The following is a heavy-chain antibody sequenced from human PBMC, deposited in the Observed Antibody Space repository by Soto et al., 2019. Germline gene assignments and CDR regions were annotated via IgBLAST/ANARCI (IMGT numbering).Heavy chain of an antibody. D-gene: IGHD4-17*01. Sequence: EVQLVQSGGDLVQPGGSLRLSCAASGLSVSGDYMTWVRQAPGKGLEWVSMTYSGGPTDYADSVKGRFTISVDKSKNTLYLQKHSLRVDDTAVYYCARDYGDYGLVFDIWGQGTMVTVSS. CDR1: GLSVSGDY. CDR3: ARDYGDYGLVFDI. V-gene: IGHV3-53*01. J-gene: IGHJ3*02. CDR2: TYSGGPT.